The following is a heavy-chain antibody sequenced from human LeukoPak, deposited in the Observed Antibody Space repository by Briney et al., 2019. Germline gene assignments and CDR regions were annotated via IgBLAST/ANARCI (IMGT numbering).Heavy chain of an antibody. Sequence: GESLKISCKGSGYSFTSYWIGWVRQMPGKRLERMGIIYPGDSDTRYSPSFQGQVTLSADKSISTAYLQWSSLKASDTGMYYCARAQGWELPGNWFDPWGQGTLVTVSS. CDR1: GYSFTSYW. CDR2: IYPGDSDT. J-gene: IGHJ5*02. V-gene: IGHV5-51*03. D-gene: IGHD1-26*01. CDR3: ARAQGWELPGNWFDP.